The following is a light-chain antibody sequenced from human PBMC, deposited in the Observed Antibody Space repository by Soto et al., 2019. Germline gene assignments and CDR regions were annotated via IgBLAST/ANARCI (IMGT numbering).Light chain of an antibody. V-gene: IGLV2-14*01. CDR1: SSDVGGYNH. J-gene: IGLJ2*01. Sequence: QSALTQPASVSGSPGQAITISCTGTSSDVGGYNHVAWYQQYPGKAPKLIIFEVSDRPSGISNRSSGSKSTNTASLSISGLQAEDEADYYCSSYKRGATLVFGGGTKLTVL. CDR2: EVS. CDR3: SSYKRGATLV.